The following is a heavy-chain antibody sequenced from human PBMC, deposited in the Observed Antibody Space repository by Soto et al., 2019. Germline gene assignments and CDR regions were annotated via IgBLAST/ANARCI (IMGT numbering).Heavy chain of an antibody. CDR3: ARDFATMVRGVPVYYYGMDV. V-gene: IGHV4-59*01. D-gene: IGHD3-10*01. J-gene: IGHJ6*02. CDR2: IYYSGST. Sequence: SETLSLTCTVSGGSISSYYWSWIRQPPGKGLEWIGYIYYSGSTNYNPSLKSRVTISVDTSKNQFSLKLSSVTAADTAVYYCARDFATMVRGVPVYYYGMDVWRQGTTVTVSS. CDR1: GGSISSYY.